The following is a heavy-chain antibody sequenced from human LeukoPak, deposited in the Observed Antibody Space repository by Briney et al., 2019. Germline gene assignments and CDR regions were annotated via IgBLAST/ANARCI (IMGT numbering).Heavy chain of an antibody. CDR2: ISSSGSTI. D-gene: IGHD2-2*01. V-gene: IGHV3-11*01. CDR1: GFTFSDYY. CDR3: ASLAYCSSTSCLYYFDY. J-gene: IGHJ4*02. Sequence: GGSLRLSCAASGFTFSDYYMSWIRQAPGKGLEWVSYISSSGSTIYYADSVKGRFTISRDNAKNSLYLQMNSLRAEDTAVYYCASLAYCSSTSCLYYFDYWGQGTLVTVSS.